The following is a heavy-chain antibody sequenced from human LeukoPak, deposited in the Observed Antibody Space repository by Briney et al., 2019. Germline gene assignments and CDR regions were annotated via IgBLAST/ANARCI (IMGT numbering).Heavy chain of an antibody. CDR2: INPNRGGT. J-gene: IGHJ3*02. D-gene: IGHD2-2*01. CDR3: ARVVLGYCSSTSCYSYPSHAFDI. CDR1: GYTFTGYY. V-gene: IGHV1-2*02. Sequence: ASVKVSCKASGYTFTGYYMHWVRQAPGQGLEWMGWINPNRGGTNYAQKFQGRVTMTRDTSISTAYMELSRLRSDDTAVYYCARVVLGYCSSTSCYSYPSHAFDIWGQGTMVTVSS.